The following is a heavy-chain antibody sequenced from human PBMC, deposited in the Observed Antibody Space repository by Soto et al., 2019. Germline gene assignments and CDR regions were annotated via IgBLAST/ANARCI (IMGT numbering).Heavy chain of an antibody. V-gene: IGHV4-4*02. J-gene: IGHJ4*02. CDR2: IYHSGST. CDR3: ASGQQLVLRYFDY. D-gene: IGHD6-13*01. CDR1: GGSISSSNW. Sequence: SETLSLTCAVSGGSISSSNWWSWVRQPPGKGLEWIGEIYHSGSTNYNPSLKSRVTISVDKSKNQFSLKLSSVTAADTAVYYCASGQQLVLRYFDYWGQGTLVTVS.